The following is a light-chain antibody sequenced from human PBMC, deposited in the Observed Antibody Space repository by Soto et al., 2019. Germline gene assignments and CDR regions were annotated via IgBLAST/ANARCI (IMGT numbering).Light chain of an antibody. V-gene: IGKV4-1*01. J-gene: IGKJ1*01. CDR3: QQYYSSPTWT. CDR1: QSILYNSNNKNY. Sequence: DIVMTQSPDSLAVSLGERATINCKSSQSILYNSNNKNYLAWYQQKPGQPPKLLIYWASTRESGVPDRFSGSRSEKDFTLTISSLQAEDVAVYYCQQYYSSPTWTFGQGTKVDIK. CDR2: WAS.